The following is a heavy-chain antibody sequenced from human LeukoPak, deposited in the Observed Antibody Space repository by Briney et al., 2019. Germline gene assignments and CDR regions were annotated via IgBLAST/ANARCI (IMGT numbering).Heavy chain of an antibody. D-gene: IGHD3-22*01. CDR1: GFTFSSYA. CDR3: AKGSNGYNDY. V-gene: IGHV3-23*01. Sequence: GGSLRLSCAASGFTFSSYAMSWVRQAPGKGLEWVSAISGSGGSTYYADSVKGRFTISRDNSKNTLHLQMNSLRAEDTAVYSCAKGSNGYNDYWGQGTLVTVSS. J-gene: IGHJ4*02. CDR2: ISGSGGST.